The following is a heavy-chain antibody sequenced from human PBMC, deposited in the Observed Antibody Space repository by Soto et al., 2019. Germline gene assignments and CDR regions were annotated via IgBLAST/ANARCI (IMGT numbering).Heavy chain of an antibody. D-gene: IGHD1-26*01. CDR2: IKSKTDGGTT. V-gene: IGHV3-15*01. J-gene: IGHJ3*02. CDR1: GFTFSNAW. Sequence: GGSLRLSCAASGFTFSNAWMSWVRQAPGKGLEWVGRIKSKTDGGTTDYAAPVKGRFTISRDDSKNTLYLQMNSLKTEDTAVYYCTTHYSGSYYDACDIWGQGTMGTVSS. CDR3: TTHYSGSYYDACDI.